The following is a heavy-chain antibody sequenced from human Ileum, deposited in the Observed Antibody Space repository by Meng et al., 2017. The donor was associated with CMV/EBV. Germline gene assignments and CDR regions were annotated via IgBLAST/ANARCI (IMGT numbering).Heavy chain of an antibody. V-gene: IGHV4-34*02. Sequence: QRELQQCGAGPLRPSETLSLPCVVYGGSFSDYYYSWIRQSPEKGLEGIGDISHTGSTKSNPSFRSRVTILVDTSKNQFSLNMNSMTAADTDVYYCLRGSQVPWNYWGQGTLVTVSS. CDR1: GGSFSDYY. CDR3: LRGSQVPWNY. CDR2: ISHTGST. J-gene: IGHJ4*02. D-gene: IGHD3-3*01.